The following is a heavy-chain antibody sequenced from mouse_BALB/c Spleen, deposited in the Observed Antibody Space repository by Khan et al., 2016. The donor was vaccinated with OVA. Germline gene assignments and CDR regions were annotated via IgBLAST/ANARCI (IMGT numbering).Heavy chain of an antibody. CDR3: ARGTFDY. CDR2: IDPFTGGT. V-gene: IGHV1S135*01. CDR1: GYSFTSYY. J-gene: IGHJ3*01. D-gene: IGHD3-3*01. Sequence: VQLQQSGPELMKPGASVNISCKASGYSFTSYYIHWVKQSHGKSLEWIGYIDPFTGGTDYNQNFKGRATLTVDKSSSTAYMHLSSLTSEDSAVYCCARGTFDYWGQGTLVTVSA.